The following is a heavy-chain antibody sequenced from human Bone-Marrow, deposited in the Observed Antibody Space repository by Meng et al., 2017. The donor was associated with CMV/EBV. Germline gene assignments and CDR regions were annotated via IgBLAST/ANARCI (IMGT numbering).Heavy chain of an antibody. V-gene: IGHV5-51*01. CDR1: GYSFTSYW. Sequence: KVSCKGSGYSFTSYWIGWVRQMPGKGLEWLGILYPGDSDTRYSPSFQGQVTISADKSISTAYLQWSSLKASDTAMYYCARQGILTGYGHYYYYGMDVWGQGTTVTVSS. CDR2: LYPGDSDT. CDR3: ARQGILTGYGHYYYYGMDV. J-gene: IGHJ6*01. D-gene: IGHD3-9*01.